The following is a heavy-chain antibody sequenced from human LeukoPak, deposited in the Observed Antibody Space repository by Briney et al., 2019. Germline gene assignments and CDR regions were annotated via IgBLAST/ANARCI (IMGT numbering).Heavy chain of an antibody. CDR1: GFTFSSYG. D-gene: IGHD3-22*01. V-gene: IGHV3-30*18. J-gene: IGHJ2*01. CDR3: VKEEGDSSGYYYKYWYFDL. Sequence: GRSLRLSCAASGFTFSSYGMHWVRQAPGKGLEWVAVISYDGSNKYYADSVKGRFTISRDNSKNTLYLQMNTLRTEDTAVYYCVKEEGDSSGYYYKYWYFDLWGRGTLVTVSS. CDR2: ISYDGSNK.